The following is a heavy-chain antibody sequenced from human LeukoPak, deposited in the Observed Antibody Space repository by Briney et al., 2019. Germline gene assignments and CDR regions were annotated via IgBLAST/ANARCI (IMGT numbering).Heavy chain of an antibody. CDR1: GFTFSSYA. CDR3: ARDKGKGDAFDI. V-gene: IGHV3-23*01. J-gene: IGHJ3*02. CDR2: ISGSGGST. D-gene: IGHD3-10*01. Sequence: GGSLRLSCAASGFTFSSYAMSWVRQAPGKGLEWVSAISGSGGSTYYADSVKGRFTISRDNSKNTLYLQMNSLRAEDTAVYYCARDKGKGDAFDIWGQGTMVTVSS.